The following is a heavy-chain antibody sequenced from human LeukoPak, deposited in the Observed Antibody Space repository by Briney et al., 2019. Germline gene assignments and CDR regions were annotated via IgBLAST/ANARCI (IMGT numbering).Heavy chain of an antibody. CDR3: ATYSSLNRREFQY. CDR1: GFTFSNYW. D-gene: IGHD3-22*01. V-gene: IGHV3-7*01. J-gene: IGHJ1*01. Sequence: GGSLRLSCAGSGFTFSNYWMGWVRQAPGKGLQWVANIKTDGSEKYYVDSVKGRFTISRDNAKNSLYLQMNTLRAEDTAVYYCATYSSLNRREFQYWGQGTLLTVSS. CDR2: IKTDGSEK.